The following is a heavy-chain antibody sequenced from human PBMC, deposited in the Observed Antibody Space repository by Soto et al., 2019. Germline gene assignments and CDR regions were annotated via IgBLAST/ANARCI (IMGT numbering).Heavy chain of an antibody. CDR3: TRDWYMDY. J-gene: IGHJ4*02. CDR1: GFTFSNHW. V-gene: IGHV3-7*04. CDR2: IKQDGSEK. D-gene: IGHD1-20*01. Sequence: GGSLRLSCAASGFTFSNHWINWIRQTPGSGLEWLAVIKQDGSEKYYVDSVKGRFTVSRDNAMNSAYLQMNSLRVDDTAVYYCTRDWYMDYWGQGTLVTVSS.